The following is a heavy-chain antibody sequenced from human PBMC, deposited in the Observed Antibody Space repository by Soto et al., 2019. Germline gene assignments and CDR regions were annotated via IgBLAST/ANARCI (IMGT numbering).Heavy chain of an antibody. V-gene: IGHV3-11*01. CDR3: ATGGIYYEA. Sequence: GGSLRLSCTVSGFAFSHNYLTWIRQAPGKGLEWLSYISTSGSPAYYADSVKGRFTISTDNAKKSLYLQMDSLRAEDTGVYYCATGGIYYEAGGQGTLVTVSS. J-gene: IGHJ4*02. D-gene: IGHD1-26*01. CDR1: GFAFSHNY. CDR2: ISTSGSPA.